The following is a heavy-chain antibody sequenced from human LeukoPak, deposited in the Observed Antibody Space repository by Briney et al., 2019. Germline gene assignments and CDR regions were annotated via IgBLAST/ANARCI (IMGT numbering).Heavy chain of an antibody. CDR2: INPNSGGT. J-gene: IGHJ4*02. V-gene: IGHV1-2*06. D-gene: IGHD3-10*01. CDR1: GYTFTGYY. CDR3: ARVVVEVDYYGSGSPDY. Sequence: ASVKVSCKASGYTFTGYYMHWVRQAPGQGLEWMGRINPNSGGTNYAQKFQGRVTMTRDTSISTAYMELSRLRSDDTAVYYCARVVVEVDYYGSGSPDYWGQGTLVTVSS.